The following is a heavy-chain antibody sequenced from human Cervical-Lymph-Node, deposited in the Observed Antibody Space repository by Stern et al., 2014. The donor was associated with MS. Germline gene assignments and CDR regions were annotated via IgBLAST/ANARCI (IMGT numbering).Heavy chain of an antibody. V-gene: IGHV3-9*01. CDR1: GFTFDDYA. Sequence: EVQLVESGGGLVQPGRSLRLSCEGSGFTFDDYAIHWVRQGPGRGLEWASGVSSNGHTLGCADSVKGRFTISRDSARSSLYLQMNSLRPEDTAFYYCAKAFATSSGFHYDSWGQGILVTVSS. J-gene: IGHJ4*02. CDR2: VSSNGHTL. D-gene: IGHD6-6*01. CDR3: AKAFATSSGFHYDS.